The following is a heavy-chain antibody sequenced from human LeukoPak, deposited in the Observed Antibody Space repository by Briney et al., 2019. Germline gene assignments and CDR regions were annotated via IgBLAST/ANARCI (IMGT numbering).Heavy chain of an antibody. CDR1: GDSISSNSVT. CDR2: TYYRSTWYN. Sequence: SQTLSLTCAISGDSISSNSVTWNWIRQSPSRGPEWLGRTYYRSTWYNDYAVSVRGRITVNPDTSKNQFSLHLNSMTPEDTAVYYCARRLTQYDCFDPWGQGILVTVSS. J-gene: IGHJ5*02. D-gene: IGHD2-2*01. CDR3: ARRLTQYDCFDP. V-gene: IGHV6-1*01.